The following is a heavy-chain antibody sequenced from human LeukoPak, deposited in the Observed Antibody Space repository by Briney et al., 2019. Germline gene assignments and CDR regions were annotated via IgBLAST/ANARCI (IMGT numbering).Heavy chain of an antibody. D-gene: IGHD3-3*01. J-gene: IGHJ3*02. CDR3: ARHPTPPYYDFWSGYYPI. Sequence: SETLSLTCTVSGGSISNSGYYWGWIRQPPGKGLEWIGSIYYSGSTNYNPSLKSRVTISVDASKNHFSLKLSSVTAADTAVYYCARHPTPPYYDFWSGYYPIWGQGTMVTVSS. V-gene: IGHV4-39*01. CDR1: GGSISNSGYY. CDR2: IYYSGST.